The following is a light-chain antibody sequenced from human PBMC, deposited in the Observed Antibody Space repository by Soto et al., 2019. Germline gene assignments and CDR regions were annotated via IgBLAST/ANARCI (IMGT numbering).Light chain of an antibody. V-gene: IGKV2-28*01. Sequence: IVMTQSPLSLPVTPGEPASISCRSSQSLLHSNGYNYLDWYLQKPGQSPQLLIYLGSNRASGVPDRFSGGGSGTDFTLKISRVEAEDVGVYYCMQALQTPGTFGQGTKLEIK. CDR2: LGS. CDR1: QSLLHSNGYNY. J-gene: IGKJ2*02. CDR3: MQALQTPGT.